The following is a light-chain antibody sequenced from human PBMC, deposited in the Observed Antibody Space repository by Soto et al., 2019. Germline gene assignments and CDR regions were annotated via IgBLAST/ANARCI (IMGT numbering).Light chain of an antibody. J-gene: IGKJ1*01. CDR1: QSVTSSY. Sequence: ETLLTQSPGTLSLSPGERATLSFRASQSVTSSYLSWYQQKPGQAPRLLIYGASSRATGIPDRFSGSGSGTDFTLTISSLEPEDFAVYYCQQYGNSPRTFGQGTKVDI. CDR3: QQYGNSPRT. V-gene: IGKV3-20*01. CDR2: GAS.